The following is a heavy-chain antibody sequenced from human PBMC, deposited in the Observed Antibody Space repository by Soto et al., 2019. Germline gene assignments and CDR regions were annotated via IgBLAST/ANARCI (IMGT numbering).Heavy chain of an antibody. J-gene: IGHJ6*02. D-gene: IGHD2-2*01. V-gene: IGHV3-15*01. CDR2: IKSKTDGGTT. CDR1: GFTFSNAW. Sequence: LRLSCAASGFTFSNAWMSWVRQAPGKGLEWVGRIKSKTDGGTTDYAAPVKGRFTISRDDSKNTLYLQMNSLKTEDTAVYYCTYQLPNYYYGMDVWGQGTTVTVSS. CDR3: TYQLPNYYYGMDV.